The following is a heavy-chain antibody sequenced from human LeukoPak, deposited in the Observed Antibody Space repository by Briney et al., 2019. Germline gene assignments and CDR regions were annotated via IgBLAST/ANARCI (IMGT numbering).Heavy chain of an antibody. CDR2: INGGGDAT. V-gene: IGHV3-23*01. D-gene: IGHD2-2*01. CDR3: ARCTASCYANAFDV. Sequence: GGSLRLSCATSGFTFNDNAMSWVRQAPGKGLEWVSAINGGGDATEYADSVKGRFTISRDNSKNTLYLQMNSLRPDDTAVYYCARCTASCYANAFDVWGQGTLLTVSS. J-gene: IGHJ3*01. CDR1: GFTFNDNA.